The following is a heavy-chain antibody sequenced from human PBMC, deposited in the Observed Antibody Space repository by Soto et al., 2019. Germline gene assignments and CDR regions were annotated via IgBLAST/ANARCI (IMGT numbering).Heavy chain of an antibody. D-gene: IGHD2-15*01. J-gene: IGHJ1*01. CDR3: ARDGLGYCSGGSCYEIPEYFQH. CDR1: GFTFSSYS. CDR2: ISSSSSTI. Sequence: GGSLRLSCAASGFTFSSYSMNWVRQAPGKGLEWVSYISSSSSTIYYADSVKGRFTISRDNAKNSLYLQMNSLRDEDTAVYYCARDGLGYCSGGSCYEIPEYFQHWGQGTLVTVSS. V-gene: IGHV3-48*02.